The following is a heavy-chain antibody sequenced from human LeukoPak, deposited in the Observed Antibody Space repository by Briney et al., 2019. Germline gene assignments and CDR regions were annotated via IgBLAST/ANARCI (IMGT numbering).Heavy chain of an antibody. CDR1: GFTFSDYY. V-gene: IGHV3-11*01. Sequence: GGSLRLSCAASGFTFSDYYMSWIRQAPGKGLEWVSYISSSGSTIYYAESVKGRFTISRDNAKNSLYLQMNSLRAEDTAVYYCAREERIVGAAFDYWGQGTLVTVSS. D-gene: IGHD1-26*01. CDR2: ISSSGSTI. CDR3: AREERIVGAAFDY. J-gene: IGHJ4*02.